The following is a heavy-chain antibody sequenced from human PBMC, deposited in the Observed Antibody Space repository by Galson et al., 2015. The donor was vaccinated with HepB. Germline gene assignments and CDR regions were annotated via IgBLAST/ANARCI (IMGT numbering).Heavy chain of an antibody. CDR3: ARGALVVVVGATQNNWFGP. CDR2: TSPYNRNI. Sequence: SVKVSCKASGYTFSTYSITWVRQAPGQGLEWMGWTSPYNRNINYAQKFQDRVTMTTDTSTSTAFMELRSLRSDDMAVYYCARGALVVVVGATQNNWFGPWGQGTLVTVSS. J-gene: IGHJ5*02. CDR1: GYTFSTYS. V-gene: IGHV1-18*03. D-gene: IGHD2-15*01.